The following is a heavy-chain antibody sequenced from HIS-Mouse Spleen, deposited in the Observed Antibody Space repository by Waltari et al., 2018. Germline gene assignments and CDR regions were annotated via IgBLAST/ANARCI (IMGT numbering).Heavy chain of an antibody. J-gene: IGHJ6*02. CDR1: GGSISSSSYY. V-gene: IGHV4-39*07. D-gene: IGHD3-10*01. CDR2: IYYSGST. CDR3: ARGGTYYYGSGSYYNRPYYYYGMDV. Sequence: QLQLQESGPGLVKPSETLSLTCTVSGGSISSSSYYWGWIRQPPGKGREWIGGIYYSGSTYYNPSLKSRVTISVDTSKNQFSLKLSSVTAADTAVYYCARGGTYYYGSGSYYNRPYYYYGMDVWGQGTTVTVSS.